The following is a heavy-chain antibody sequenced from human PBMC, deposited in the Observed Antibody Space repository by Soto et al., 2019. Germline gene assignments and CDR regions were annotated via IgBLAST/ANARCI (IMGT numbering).Heavy chain of an antibody. J-gene: IGHJ4*02. D-gene: IGHD1-26*01. CDR2: INAGNGNT. CDR1: GYTFTSYA. Sequence: ASVKVSCKASGYTFTSYAMHWVRQAPGQRLEWMGWINAGNGNTKYSQKFQGRVTITRDTSASTAYMELSSLRSEDTAVYYWAGDFTGSYLGLHYWGQGTLVTVSS. CDR3: AGDFTGSYLGLHY. V-gene: IGHV1-3*01.